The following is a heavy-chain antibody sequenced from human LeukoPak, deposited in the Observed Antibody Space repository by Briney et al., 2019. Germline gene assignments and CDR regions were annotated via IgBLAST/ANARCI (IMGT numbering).Heavy chain of an antibody. CDR1: DGSVSSSIYY. J-gene: IGHJ4*02. Sequence: SETPSLTCTVSDGSVSSSIYYWGWIRQPPGKGLEWIGSIYYSGSTSYNPSLKSRVTISVDTSKNQFSLKLTSVTAADTAVYYCASRNDILTGYVFDFWGQGTLVTVSS. CDR2: IYYSGST. CDR3: ASRNDILTGYVFDF. V-gene: IGHV4-39*01. D-gene: IGHD3-9*01.